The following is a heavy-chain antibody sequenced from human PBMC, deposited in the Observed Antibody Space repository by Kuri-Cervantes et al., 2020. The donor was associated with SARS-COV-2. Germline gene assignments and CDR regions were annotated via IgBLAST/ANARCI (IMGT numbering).Heavy chain of an antibody. CDR3: ATDRVGVHDF. V-gene: IGHV3-30-3*01. CDR2: ISYDGSNK. Sequence: LSLTCAASGFTFSSYAMHWVRQAPGKGLEWVAVISYDGSNKYYADSVKGRFTISRDNSKNTLYLQMNSLRSEDTAMYYCATDRVGVHDFWGQGTLVTVSS. J-gene: IGHJ4*02. D-gene: IGHD2-21*01. CDR1: GFTFSSYA.